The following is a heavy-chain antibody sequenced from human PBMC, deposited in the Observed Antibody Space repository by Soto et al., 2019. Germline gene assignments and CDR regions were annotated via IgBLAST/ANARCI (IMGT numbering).Heavy chain of an antibody. CDR3: AKVRIYKDSHGFAPYCLDY. CDR2: ISGTGTST. J-gene: IGHJ4*02. Sequence: SLRLSCAASGFTFSSYAMSWVRQAPGDGLEGVSSISGTGTSTHYADSVKGRFTISRDNSKNTLYLQMNSLRAEDTAVYYCAKVRIYKDSHGFAPYCLDYWGQGTLVTVPS. V-gene: IGHV3-23*01. D-gene: IGHD3-22*01. CDR1: GFTFSSYA.